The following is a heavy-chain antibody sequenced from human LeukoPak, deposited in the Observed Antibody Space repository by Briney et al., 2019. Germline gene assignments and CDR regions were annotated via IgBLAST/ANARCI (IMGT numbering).Heavy chain of an antibody. V-gene: IGHV4-59*12. CDR3: ARDPGWLEFDY. CDR1: GGSISSDY. J-gene: IGHJ4*02. Sequence: SETLSLTCTVSGGSISSDYWSWSRQPPGRGVEWIGYIYYSGSTNYNPSLKSRVTISVDTSKNQFSLKLSSVTAADTAVYYCARDPGWLEFDYWGQGTLVTVSS. CDR2: IYYSGST. D-gene: IGHD6-19*01.